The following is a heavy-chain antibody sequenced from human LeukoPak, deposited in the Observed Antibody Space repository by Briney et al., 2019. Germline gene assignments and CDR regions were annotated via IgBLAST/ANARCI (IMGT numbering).Heavy chain of an antibody. J-gene: IGHJ4*02. D-gene: IGHD5-18*01. V-gene: IGHV4-31*03. CDR1: GGSISSGGYY. CDR3: ARDGGSDSYGSYYFDY. Sequence: SQTLSLTCTVSGGSISSGGYYWSWIRQHPGKGLEWLGYIYYSGSTYYNPSLKSRVTISVDTSKNQFSLKLSSVTAADTAVYYCARDGGSDSYGSYYFDYWGQGTLVTVSS. CDR2: IYYSGST.